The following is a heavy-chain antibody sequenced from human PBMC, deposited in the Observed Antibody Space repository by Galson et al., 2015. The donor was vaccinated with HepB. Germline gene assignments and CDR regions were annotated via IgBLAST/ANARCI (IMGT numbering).Heavy chain of an antibody. CDR1: GYSFTSYW. J-gene: IGHJ4*02. CDR2: IDPSDSYT. Sequence: QSGAEVKKPGESLRISCKGSGYSFTSYWISWVRQMPGKGLEWMGRIDPSDSYTNYSPSFQGHVTISADKSISTAYLQWSSLKASDTAMYYCARHPPQNSPPYIQIDYWGQGTLVTVSS. V-gene: IGHV5-10-1*01. CDR3: ARHPPQNSPPYIQIDY. D-gene: IGHD2/OR15-2a*01.